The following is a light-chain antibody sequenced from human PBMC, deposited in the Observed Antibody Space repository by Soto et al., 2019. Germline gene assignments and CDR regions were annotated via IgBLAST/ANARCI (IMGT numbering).Light chain of an antibody. CDR1: QSVLYSSNNKNY. J-gene: IGKJ5*01. CDR2: GAS. V-gene: IGKV4-1*01. Sequence: DIVMTQSPDSLAVSLGEMATINCKSSQSVLYSSNNKNYLAWYQQKPGQAPRLLIYGASSRATGIPDRFSGSGSGTDFTLTISRLEPEDFAVYYCQQYGSSPPITFGQGTRLEI. CDR3: QQYGSSPPIT.